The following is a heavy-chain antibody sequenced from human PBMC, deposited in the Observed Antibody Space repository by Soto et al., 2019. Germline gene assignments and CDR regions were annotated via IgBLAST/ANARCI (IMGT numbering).Heavy chain of an antibody. D-gene: IGHD1-26*01. J-gene: IGHJ6*04. CDR1: RLTFGSYA. V-gene: IGHV3-23*01. CDR3: ARDRRYSGSYYYYYGMDV. Sequence: GGSLRLSCAASRLTFGSYAMNWVRQAPGKGLEWVAGISGDGYSKYYADSVKGRFTIARDNAKNSLYLQMNSLRDEDTAVYYYARDRRYSGSYYYYYGMDVWGKGTTVTVST. CDR2: ISGDGYSK.